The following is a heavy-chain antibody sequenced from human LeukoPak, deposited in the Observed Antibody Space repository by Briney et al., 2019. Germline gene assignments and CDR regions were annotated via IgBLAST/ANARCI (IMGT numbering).Heavy chain of an antibody. CDR3: AVGYCSSTSCSFPFDY. Sequence: ASVKVSCKASGYTFTSYAMHWVRQAPGQRLEWMGWINAGNGNTKYSQKFQGRVTITRDTSASTAYVELSSLRSEDTAVYYCAVGYCSSTSCSFPFDYWGQGTLVTVSS. CDR2: INAGNGNT. D-gene: IGHD2-2*01. CDR1: GYTFTSYA. V-gene: IGHV1-3*01. J-gene: IGHJ4*02.